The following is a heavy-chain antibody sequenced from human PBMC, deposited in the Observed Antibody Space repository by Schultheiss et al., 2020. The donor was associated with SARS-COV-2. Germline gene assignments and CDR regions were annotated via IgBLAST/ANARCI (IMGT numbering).Heavy chain of an antibody. Sequence: GGSLRLSCAASGFTFSSYTMNWVRQAPGKGLEWVSSINPSSGYIFYADSVKGRFTISRDNAKNSLSLQMNSLRDEDTAVYYCVSDLIAVEPSGRQNYNMDVWGKGTTVTVSS. J-gene: IGHJ6*03. CDR2: INPSSGYI. CDR3: VSDLIAVEPSGRQNYNMDV. D-gene: IGHD2-2*01. V-gene: IGHV3-21*01. CDR1: GFTFSSYT.